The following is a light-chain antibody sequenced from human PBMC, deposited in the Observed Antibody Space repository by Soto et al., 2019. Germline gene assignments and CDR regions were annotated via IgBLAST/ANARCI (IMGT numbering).Light chain of an antibody. J-gene: IGLJ2*01. CDR1: SSDVGDYNY. Sequence: QPVLTQPRSVSGSPGQSVTISCTGTSSDVGDYNYVSWYQQRPGNAPKLMLYDVSKRPSGVPDRFSGSKSGNTASLTISGLQAEDEADYYCCSYAGTYTQIFGGGTKLTVL. V-gene: IGLV2-11*01. CDR2: DVS. CDR3: CSYAGTYTQI.